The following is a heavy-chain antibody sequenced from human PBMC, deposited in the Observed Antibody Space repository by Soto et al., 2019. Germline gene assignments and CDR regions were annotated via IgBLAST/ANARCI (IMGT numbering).Heavy chain of an antibody. CDR2: IYTGGST. CDR1: GFTFSSNY. V-gene: IGHV3-66*04. CDR3: ARPSGYSPSGRYFCL. D-gene: IGHD1-26*01. J-gene: IGHJ2*01. Sequence: EEQLVESGGGLVQPGGSLRLSCAASGFTFSSNYMTWVRQAPGKGLEWVSVIYTGGSTYYTDSVKGRFTISRDTSKNTLYLQMTSLRAEDRSLYYCARPSGYSPSGRYFCLWGRGTLVDVSS.